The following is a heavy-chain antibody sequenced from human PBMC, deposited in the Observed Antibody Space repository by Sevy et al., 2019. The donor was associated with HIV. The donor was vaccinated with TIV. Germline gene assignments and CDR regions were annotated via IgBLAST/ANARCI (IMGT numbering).Heavy chain of an antibody. CDR1: GFTFSSYA. V-gene: IGHV3-30-3*01. Sequence: GGSLRLSCAASGFTFSSYAMHCVRQAPGKGLEWVAVISYDGSNKYYADSVKGRFTISRDNSKNTLYLQMNSLRAEDTAVYYCARTEDDYVWGSYRYRPSYYFDYWGQGTLVTVSS. CDR3: ARTEDDYVWGSYRYRPSYYFDY. D-gene: IGHD3-16*02. J-gene: IGHJ4*02. CDR2: ISYDGSNK.